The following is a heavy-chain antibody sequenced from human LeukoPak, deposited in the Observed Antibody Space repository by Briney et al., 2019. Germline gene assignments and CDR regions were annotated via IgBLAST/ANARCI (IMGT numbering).Heavy chain of an antibody. V-gene: IGHV3-30-3*01. CDR3: ARDHRGVRDYFDY. D-gene: IGHD3-10*01. Sequence: GRSLRLSCAASGFTFSSYAMHWVRQAPGKGLEWVAVISYDGSNKYYADSVKGRFTISRDNSKNTLYLQMNSLRAEDTAVYYCARDHRGVRDYFDYWGQGTLVTVSS. CDR2: ISYDGSNK. CDR1: GFTFSSYA. J-gene: IGHJ4*02.